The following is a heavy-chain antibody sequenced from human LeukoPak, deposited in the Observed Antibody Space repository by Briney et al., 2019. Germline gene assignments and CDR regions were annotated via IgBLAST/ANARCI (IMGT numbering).Heavy chain of an antibody. CDR2: ISGSGGST. CDR1: GFTFSSYA. D-gene: IGHD5-12*01. Sequence: GGSLRLSCAASGFTFSSYAMSWVRQAPGKGLEWVSAISGSGGSTYYADSVKGRFTISRGNSKNTLYLQMNSLRAEDTAVYYCAKSRPGTKWLRSLYYFDYWGQGTLVTVSS. J-gene: IGHJ4*02. V-gene: IGHV3-23*01. CDR3: AKSRPGTKWLRSLYYFDY.